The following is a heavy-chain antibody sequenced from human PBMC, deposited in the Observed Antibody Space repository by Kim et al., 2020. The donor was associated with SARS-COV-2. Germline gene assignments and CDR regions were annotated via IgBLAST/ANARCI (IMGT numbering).Heavy chain of an antibody. D-gene: IGHD4-17*01. J-gene: IGHJ4*02. CDR3: ARDIYGDYNGLDY. CDR1: GGTFSSYG. CDR2: IIPSLDVP. Sequence: SVKVSCKASGGTFSSYGISWVRQAPGQGLEWMGRIIPSLDVPNYAQEFQGRLTIIADTSTSTVYLDLGSLTSDDTAVYYCARDIYGDYNGLDYWGQGTL. V-gene: IGHV1-69*04.